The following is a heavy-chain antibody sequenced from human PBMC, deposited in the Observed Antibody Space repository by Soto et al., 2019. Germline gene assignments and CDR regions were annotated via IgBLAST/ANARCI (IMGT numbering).Heavy chain of an antibody. D-gene: IGHD3-3*01. V-gene: IGHV1-18*01. CDR2: INPDNGNT. CDR3: ARDQGITTFGVYSMYYYGMDV. J-gene: IGHJ6*02. CDR1: GYTFTRSG. Sequence: ASVKVSCKASGYTFTRSGISWVRQAPGQGLEWLGWINPDNGNTNYAQHLQGRVSLTTDTSTSTAYIDLRSLRSDYTAVYYCARDQGITTFGVYSMYYYGMDVWGQGTTVTVSS.